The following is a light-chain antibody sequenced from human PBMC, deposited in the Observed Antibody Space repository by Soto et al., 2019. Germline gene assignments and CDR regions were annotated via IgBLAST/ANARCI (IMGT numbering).Light chain of an antibody. CDR3: QQYNNWPVT. CDR2: DAS. V-gene: IGKV3-15*01. CDR1: QSISSY. J-gene: IGKJ1*01. Sequence: MTQSPSSLSASVGDRVTITCRASQSISSYLNWYQQKPGQAPRLLIYDASTRATGIPARFSGSGSGTEFTLTISSLQSEDFAIYYCQQYNNWPVTFGQGTKVDIK.